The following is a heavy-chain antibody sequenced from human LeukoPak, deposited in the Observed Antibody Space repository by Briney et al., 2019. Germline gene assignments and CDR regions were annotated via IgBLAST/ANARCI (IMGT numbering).Heavy chain of an antibody. CDR1: GGTFSSYV. V-gene: IGHV1-69*04. Sequence: SVKVSCKASGGTFSSYVISWVRQAPGQGLEWMGRIIPILGIANYAQKLQGRVTMTTDTSTATAYMELRSLRSDDTAVYYCARGGNYFRFDPWGQGTLVTVSS. CDR3: ARGGNYFRFDP. CDR2: IIPILGIA. D-gene: IGHD1-26*01. J-gene: IGHJ5*02.